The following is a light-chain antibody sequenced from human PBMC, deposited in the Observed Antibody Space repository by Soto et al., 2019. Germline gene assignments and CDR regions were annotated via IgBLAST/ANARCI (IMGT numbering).Light chain of an antibody. Sequence: EIVLTQSPGTLSLSPGERATLSCRARQSVSSSYLAWYQQKPGQAPRLLIYGASSRATGIPDRFSGSGSGTDFTLTISRLEPEDFAVYYCQQYGRSPWTFGQGTKVELK. CDR2: GAS. CDR3: QQYGRSPWT. CDR1: QSVSSSY. J-gene: IGKJ1*01. V-gene: IGKV3-20*01.